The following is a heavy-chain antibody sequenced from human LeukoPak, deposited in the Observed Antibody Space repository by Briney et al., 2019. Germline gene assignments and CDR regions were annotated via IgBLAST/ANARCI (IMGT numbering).Heavy chain of an antibody. CDR2: INHSGST. J-gene: IGHJ6*03. V-gene: IGHV4-34*01. Sequence: PSETLSLTCAVYGGSFSGYYWSWIRQPPGKGLEWIGEINHSGSTNYNPSLKSRVTISVDASKNQFSLKLSSVTAADTAVYYCARSGGRSSSYYYYYYMDVWGKGTTVTVSS. CDR3: ARSGGRSSSYYYYYYMDV. D-gene: IGHD6-6*01. CDR1: GGSFSGYY.